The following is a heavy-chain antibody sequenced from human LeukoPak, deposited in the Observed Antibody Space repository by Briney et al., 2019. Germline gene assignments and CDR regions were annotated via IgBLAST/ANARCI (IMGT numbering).Heavy chain of an antibody. CDR1: GFTFSRNS. CDR3: ARGQRSMDV. V-gene: IGHV3-48*01. D-gene: IGHD5-24*01. Sequence: GGSLRLSCAASGFTFSRNSMNWVRQAPGKGLEWVSYISSSSSTIYYADSVKGRFTISRDNAKNSLYLQMSSLRAEDTAVYYCARGQRSMDVWGQGTTVTVSS. CDR2: ISSSSSTI. J-gene: IGHJ6*02.